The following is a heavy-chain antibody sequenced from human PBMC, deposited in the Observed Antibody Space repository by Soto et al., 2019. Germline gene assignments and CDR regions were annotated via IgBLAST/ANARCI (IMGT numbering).Heavy chain of an antibody. J-gene: IGHJ5*01. CDR2: ISSSGTTI. Sequence: PGGSLRLSCAASGFTFNNYEMNWVRQAPGKGLEWVSDISSSGTTIYYADSVKGRFTMSRDNAKNSLYLQMNSLRAEDTAVYYCARETGNNWFDSWGQGTLVTVSS. D-gene: IGHD1-1*01. CDR3: ARETGNNWFDS. CDR1: GFTFNNYE. V-gene: IGHV3-48*03.